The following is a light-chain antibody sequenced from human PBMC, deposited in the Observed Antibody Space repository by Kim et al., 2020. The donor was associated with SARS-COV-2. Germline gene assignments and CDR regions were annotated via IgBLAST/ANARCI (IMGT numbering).Light chain of an antibody. CDR1: QSVSSY. Sequence: PGERATLSCRARQSVSSYLAWYQQKSGQAPRLLIYDASNRATGIPARFSGSGSGTDFTLSISSLDPEDFAIYYCQQRSNWPLTFGGGTKVDI. J-gene: IGKJ4*01. CDR3: QQRSNWPLT. V-gene: IGKV3-11*01. CDR2: DAS.